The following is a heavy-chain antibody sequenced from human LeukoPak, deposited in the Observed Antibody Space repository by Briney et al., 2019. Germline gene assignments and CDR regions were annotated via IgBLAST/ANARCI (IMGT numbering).Heavy chain of an antibody. CDR1: GFTLGSYW. CDR3: ARESGVWYGGNLLIYFDY. D-gene: IGHD4-23*01. J-gene: IGHJ4*02. V-gene: IGHV3-7*01. Sequence: PGGSLRLSCAASGFTLGSYWMSWVRQAPGKGLEWVANIKQAGIEKYYVDSVKGRFTISRDNAKNSLYLQMNSLRAEDTAVYYCARESGVWYGGNLLIYFDYWGQGTLVTVSS. CDR2: IKQAGIEK.